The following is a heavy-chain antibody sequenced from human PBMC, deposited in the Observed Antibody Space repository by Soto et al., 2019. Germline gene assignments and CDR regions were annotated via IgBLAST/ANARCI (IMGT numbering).Heavy chain of an antibody. CDR3: ARDVTDSSGYQTYYFDY. J-gene: IGHJ4*02. D-gene: IGHD3-22*01. CDR1: GGSISSGDYY. Sequence: PSETLSLTCTVSGGSISSGDYYWSWIRQPPGKGLEWIVYIYYSGSTYYNPSLKSRVTISVDTSKNQFSLKLSSVTAADTAVYYCARDVTDSSGYQTYYFDYCGQGTLVTVSS. CDR2: IYYSGST. V-gene: IGHV4-30-4*01.